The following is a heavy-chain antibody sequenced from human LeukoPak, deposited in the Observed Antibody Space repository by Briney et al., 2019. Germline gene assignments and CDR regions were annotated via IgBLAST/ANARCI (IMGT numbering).Heavy chain of an antibody. CDR2: IYYSGST. V-gene: IGHV4-59*01. J-gene: IGHJ5*02. Sequence: SETLSLTCTVSGGSISSYYWSWIRQPPGKGLEWIGYIYYSGSTNYNPSLKSRVTISVDTSKNQFSLKLSSVTAADTAVYYCARDTDSSGYYSNWFDPWGQGTLVTVSS. D-gene: IGHD3-22*01. CDR1: GGSISSYY. CDR3: ARDTDSSGYYSNWFDP.